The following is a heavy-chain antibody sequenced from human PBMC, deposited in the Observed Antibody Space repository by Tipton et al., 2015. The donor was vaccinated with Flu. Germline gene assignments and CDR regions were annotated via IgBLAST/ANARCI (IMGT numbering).Heavy chain of an antibody. CDR1: GGSFSGYY. J-gene: IGHJ3*02. CDR3: ARVSEDIVVVPATIFPDI. CDR2: INHSGST. V-gene: IGHV4-34*01. Sequence: TLSLTCAVYGGSFSGYYWSWIRQPPGKGLEWIGEINHSGSTNYNPSLKSRVTISVDTSKNQFSLKLSSVTAADTAVYYCARVSEDIVVVPATIFPDIWGQGTMVTVSS. D-gene: IGHD2-2*01.